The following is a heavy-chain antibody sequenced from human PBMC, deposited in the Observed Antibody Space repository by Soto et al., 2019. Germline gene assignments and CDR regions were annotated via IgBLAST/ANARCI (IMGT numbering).Heavy chain of an antibody. V-gene: IGHV4-34*01. Sequence: QVQLQQWGAGLLKPSETLSLNCAVNGGSLSGYYWSWIRQPPGKGLEWIGEIKDGGRTNYSQSLTRRATISPETSNNHVSLRLYSVTAADTGVYYCARGQEGVVATHWAQGTLVTVSS. CDR1: GGSLSGYY. CDR2: IKDGGRT. CDR3: ARGQEGVVATH. J-gene: IGHJ4*02. D-gene: IGHD5-12*01.